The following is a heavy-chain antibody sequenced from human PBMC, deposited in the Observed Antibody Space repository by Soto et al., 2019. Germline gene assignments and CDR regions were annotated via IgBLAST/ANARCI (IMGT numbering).Heavy chain of an antibody. CDR3: ARRGMAAAGKRYYYYGMDV. V-gene: IGHV3-33*01. CDR2: IWYDGSNK. Sequence: GGSLRLSCAASGFTFSSYGMHWVRQAPGKGLEWVAVIWYDGSNKYYADSVKGRFTISRDNSKNTLYLQMNSLRAEDTAVYYCARRGMAAAGKRYYYYGMDVWGQGTTVTVYS. J-gene: IGHJ6*02. CDR1: GFTFSSYG. D-gene: IGHD6-13*01.